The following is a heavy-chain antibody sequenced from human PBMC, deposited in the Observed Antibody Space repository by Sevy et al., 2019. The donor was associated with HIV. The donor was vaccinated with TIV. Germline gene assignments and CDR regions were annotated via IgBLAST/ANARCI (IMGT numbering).Heavy chain of an antibody. CDR2: MRYDGSNK. Sequence: GGCLRLCCAASGFTFSTYGMHWVRQAPGKGLVCVAFMRYDGSNKYYPDSVKGRFTISRDNSKNTLYLQMNSLRPEDTAVYYCAKDPDRSSSWYDYWGQGTLVTVSS. D-gene: IGHD6-13*01. CDR1: GFTFSTYG. V-gene: IGHV3-30*02. CDR3: AKDPDRSSSWYDY. J-gene: IGHJ4*02.